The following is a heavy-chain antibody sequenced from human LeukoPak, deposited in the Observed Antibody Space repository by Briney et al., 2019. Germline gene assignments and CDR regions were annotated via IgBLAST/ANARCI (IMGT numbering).Heavy chain of an antibody. CDR3: AKASLGYYSGGSCSPYDY. Sequence: GGSLRLSCAASGFTFSSYAMSWVRQAPGKGLEWVSAISGSGGSTYYADSVKGRFTISRDDSKNTLYLQMNSLRAEDTAVYYCAKASLGYYSGGSCSPYDYWGQGTLVTVSS. CDR1: GFTFSSYA. D-gene: IGHD2-15*01. V-gene: IGHV3-23*01. J-gene: IGHJ4*02. CDR2: ISGSGGST.